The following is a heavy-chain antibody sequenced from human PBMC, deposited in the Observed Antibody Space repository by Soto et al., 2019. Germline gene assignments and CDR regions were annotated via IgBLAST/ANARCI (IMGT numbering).Heavy chain of an antibody. Sequence: SETLSLTCTVSGDSIFGSSYFWAWFRQPPGKGLEWIGSIYYSGNTYYNPSLTGRITISVDTSKNHFSLDLSSVTASDTAVYFCGRYVFHTYDYYYFDYWRQRTLVTVSS. D-gene: IGHD3-10*01. J-gene: IGHJ4*02. V-gene: IGHV4-39*02. CDR1: GDSIFGSSYF. CDR2: IYYSGNT. CDR3: GRYVFHTYDYYYFDY.